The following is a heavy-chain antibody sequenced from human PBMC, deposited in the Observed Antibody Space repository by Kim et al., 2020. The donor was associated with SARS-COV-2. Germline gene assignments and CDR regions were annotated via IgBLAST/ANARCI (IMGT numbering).Heavy chain of an antibody. V-gene: IGHV4-39*01. Sequence: YSTPPLKSRVPISVDTSKNQFSLKLSSVTAADTAVYYCARLRVPATIFDYWGQGTLVTVSS. J-gene: IGHJ4*02. D-gene: IGHD2-2*01. CDR3: ARLRVPATIFDY.